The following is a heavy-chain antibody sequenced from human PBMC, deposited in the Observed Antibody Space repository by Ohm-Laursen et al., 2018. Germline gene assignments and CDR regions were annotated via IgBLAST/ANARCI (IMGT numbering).Heavy chain of an antibody. Sequence: SQTLSLTCTVSGGSISSYYWSWIRQPPGKGLEWIGCVYYSGSTNYNPSLKSRVTMSVDTSKNQFSLKLSSVTAADTAVYYCARLAGSSSGDYWGQGTLVTVSS. D-gene: IGHD6-6*01. CDR3: ARLAGSSSGDY. CDR2: VYYSGST. V-gene: IGHV4-59*08. CDR1: GGSISSYY. J-gene: IGHJ4*02.